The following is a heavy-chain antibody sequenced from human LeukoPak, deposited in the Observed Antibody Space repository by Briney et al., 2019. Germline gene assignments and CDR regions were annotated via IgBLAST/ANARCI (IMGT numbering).Heavy chain of an antibody. Sequence: GESLKISCKGSGYTFTNYWIGWVRQMPGKGLEWMGIIYPADSDIRYSPSFQGQVTISADKSISTAYLQWSSLKASDTAMYYCARQEYCSGGSCYTWFDPWGQGTLVTVSS. CDR1: GYTFTNYW. J-gene: IGHJ5*02. D-gene: IGHD2-15*01. CDR2: IYPADSDI. CDR3: ARQEYCSGGSCYTWFDP. V-gene: IGHV5-51*01.